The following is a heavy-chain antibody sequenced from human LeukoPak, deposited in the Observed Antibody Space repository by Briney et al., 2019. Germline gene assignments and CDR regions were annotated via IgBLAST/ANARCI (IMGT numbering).Heavy chain of an antibody. Sequence: GGSLRLSCTASQFTFSYYWMSWVRQGPGKGLEWVANIKQDESEKYYVDSVKGRFTISRDDTQNSVYLQMSNLRGDDTAVYYCARDVVGSLDYWGQGTLVTVSS. J-gene: IGHJ4*02. CDR2: IKQDESEK. CDR1: QFTFSYYW. V-gene: IGHV3-7*01. CDR3: ARDVVGSLDY. D-gene: IGHD1-26*01.